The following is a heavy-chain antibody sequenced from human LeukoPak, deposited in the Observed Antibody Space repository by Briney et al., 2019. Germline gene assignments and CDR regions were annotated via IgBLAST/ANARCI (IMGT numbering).Heavy chain of an antibody. D-gene: IGHD6-13*01. CDR3: ATSTAAAGTD. CDR1: GFTFSSYA. V-gene: IGHV3-23*01. Sequence: PGGSLRLSCAASGFTFSSYAMSWVRQAPGKGLEWVSVISGSGGSTYYAASVKGRFTISRDNSKNTLYLQMNSLRAEDTAVYYCATSTAAAGTDWGQGTLVTVSS. J-gene: IGHJ4*02. CDR2: ISGSGGST.